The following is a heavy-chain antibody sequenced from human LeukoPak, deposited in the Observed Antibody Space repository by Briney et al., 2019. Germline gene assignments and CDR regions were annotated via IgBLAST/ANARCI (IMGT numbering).Heavy chain of an antibody. D-gene: IGHD1-26*01. V-gene: IGHV4-59*01. CDR1: GGSISSYY. CDR3: ARDVTGSYRPTFDY. J-gene: IGHJ4*02. Sequence: SETLSLTCTVSGGSISSYYWSWIRQPPGAGLEWIGFIYHSGTTNYNPSLKSRVTISVDTPKNRFSLKLNSVTAADTAVYYCARDVTGSYRPTFDYWDQGTPVTVSS. CDR2: IYHSGTT.